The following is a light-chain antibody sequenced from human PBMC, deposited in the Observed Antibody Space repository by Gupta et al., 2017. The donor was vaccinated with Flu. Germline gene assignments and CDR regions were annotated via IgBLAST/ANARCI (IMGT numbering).Light chain of an antibody. Sequence: GDSVTMTCRASQSISTYLNWDQQTPGKAPKLLIYAASNLRSGVPSRVRGSGSGRDFTLTISDLQPEDFATYYCQQSYDSPLTFGGGTKLEMK. J-gene: IGKJ4*01. CDR2: AAS. CDR3: QQSYDSPLT. V-gene: IGKV1-39*01. CDR1: QSISTY.